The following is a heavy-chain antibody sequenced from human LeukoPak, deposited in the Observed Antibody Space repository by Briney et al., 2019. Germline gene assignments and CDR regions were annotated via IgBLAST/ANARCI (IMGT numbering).Heavy chain of an antibody. CDR1: GGSISSTNW. J-gene: IGHJ4*02. CDR3: ARAGGNYDFLTSFHSAYYFDY. D-gene: IGHD3-9*01. V-gene: IGHV4-4*02. CDR2: IYHSGIT. Sequence: PSETLSLTCTVSGGSISSTNWWWSWVRQPPGKGLEWIGEIYHSGITNYNPSLKSRVTISVDKSKNQFSLKLSSVTAADTAVYYCARAGGNYDFLTSFHSAYYFDYWGQGTLVTVSS.